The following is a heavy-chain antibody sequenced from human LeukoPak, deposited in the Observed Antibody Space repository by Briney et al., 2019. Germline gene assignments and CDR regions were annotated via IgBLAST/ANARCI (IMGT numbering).Heavy chain of an antibody. CDR1: GYTFTDYY. V-gene: IGHV1-18*04. CDR3: ARDRVEQWLVGEFDY. J-gene: IGHJ4*02. Sequence: GASVKVSCKASGYTFTDYYMHWVRQAPGQGLEWMGWISAYNGNTNYAQKLQGRVTMTTDTSTSTAYMELRSLRSDDTAVYYCARDRVEQWLVGEFDYWGQGTLVTVSS. CDR2: ISAYNGNT. D-gene: IGHD6-19*01.